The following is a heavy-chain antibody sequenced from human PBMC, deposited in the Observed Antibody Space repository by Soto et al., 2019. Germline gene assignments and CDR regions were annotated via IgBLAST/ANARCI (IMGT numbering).Heavy chain of an antibody. CDR3: ARRYGTTFDY. V-gene: IGHV4-59*01. J-gene: IGHJ4*02. CDR2: IYYSGST. Sequence: SETLSLTCTVSGGSISSYYWSWIRQPPGKGLEWIGYIYYSGSTDYNPSLKSRVTISVDTSKNQFSLKLSSVTAADTAVYYCARRYGTTFDYWGQGTLVTVSS. CDR1: GGSISSYY. D-gene: IGHD1-7*01.